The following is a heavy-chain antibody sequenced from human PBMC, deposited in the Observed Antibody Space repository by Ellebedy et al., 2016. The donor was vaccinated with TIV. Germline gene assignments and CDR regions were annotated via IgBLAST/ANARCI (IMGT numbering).Heavy chain of an antibody. Sequence: MPSETLSLTCTVSDGSIISSSYFWGWIRQPPGKGLEWIGSIYYSGSTHSNPSLKSRVTISVDTSKNQFSLNLRTVTAADTAVYYCARTDPWQPIDDWGQGILVSVSS. J-gene: IGHJ4*02. CDR3: ARTDPWQPIDD. CDR2: IYYSGST. CDR1: DGSIISSSYF. D-gene: IGHD2-21*02. V-gene: IGHV4-39*01.